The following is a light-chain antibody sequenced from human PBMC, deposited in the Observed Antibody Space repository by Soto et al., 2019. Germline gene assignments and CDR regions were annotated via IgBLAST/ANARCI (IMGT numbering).Light chain of an antibody. Sequence: QSVLTEPPSGSGAPGQRVTISCTGSSSNIGAGYDVHWYQQRPGTAPKLLIFGNINRPSGVPDRFSGSKSGTSASLAITGLQAEDEGDYYCHSYDSTLSARYVFGTGTKVTVL. CDR2: GNI. CDR1: SSNIGAGYD. CDR3: HSYDSTLSARYV. J-gene: IGLJ1*01. V-gene: IGLV1-40*01.